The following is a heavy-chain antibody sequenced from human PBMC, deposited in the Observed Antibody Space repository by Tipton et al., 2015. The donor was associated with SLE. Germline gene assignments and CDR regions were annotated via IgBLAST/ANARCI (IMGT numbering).Heavy chain of an antibody. CDR3: ARVRVYYDDSSPYGMDV. D-gene: IGHD3-10*01. CDR1: GGSISSGGYS. CDR2: IYSSEST. V-gene: IGHV4-31*03. J-gene: IGHJ6*02. Sequence: TLSLTCTVSGGSISSGGYSWSWIRQHPGKGLEWIGYIYSSESTYYNPSLRSRVTISVDTSKNHFSLKLRSVTAADTAVYYCARVRVYYDDSSPYGMDVWGQGTTVTVSS.